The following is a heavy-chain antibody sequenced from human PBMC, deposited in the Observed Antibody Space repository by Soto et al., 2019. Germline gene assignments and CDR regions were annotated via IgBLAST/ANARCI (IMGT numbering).Heavy chain of an antibody. D-gene: IGHD3-3*01. CDR1: GFTFSSYA. CDR3: AKPYDSFEWLLYGLDWFDP. Sequence: GGSLRLSCAASGFTFSSYAMSWVRQAPGKGLEWVSAISGSGGSTYYADSVKGRFTISRDNSKNTLYLQMNSLRAEDTAVYYCAKPYDSFEWLLYGLDWFDPWGQGTLVTVSS. CDR2: ISGSGGST. J-gene: IGHJ5*02. V-gene: IGHV3-23*01.